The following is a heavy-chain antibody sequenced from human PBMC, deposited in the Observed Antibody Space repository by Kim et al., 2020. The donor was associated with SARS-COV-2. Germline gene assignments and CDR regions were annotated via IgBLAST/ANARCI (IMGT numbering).Heavy chain of an antibody. J-gene: IGHJ6*02. V-gene: IGHV4-59*13. CDR3: ARERGDSSGYYYAYNYYGMDV. CDR1: GGSISSYY. D-gene: IGHD3-22*01. CDR2: IYYSGST. Sequence: SETLSLTCTVSGGSISSYYWSWIRQPPGKGLEWIGYIYYSGSTNYNPSLKSRVTISVDTSKNQFSLKLSSVTAADTAVYYCARERGDSSGYYYAYNYYGMDVWGQGTTVTVSS.